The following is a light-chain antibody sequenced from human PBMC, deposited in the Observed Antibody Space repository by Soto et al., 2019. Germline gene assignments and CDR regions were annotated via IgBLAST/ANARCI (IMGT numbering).Light chain of an antibody. Sequence: QSLLTHPRSVSWSPGQSVTISCTGTSSDVGAYNYVSWYQQHPGKAPKLMTYDVSKRPSGVPDRFSGSKSGNTASLTISGLQAEDEADYYCCSYADNYSYVFGTGTKVTVL. J-gene: IGLJ1*01. CDR1: SSDVGAYNY. CDR3: CSYADNYSYV. CDR2: DVS. V-gene: IGLV2-11*01.